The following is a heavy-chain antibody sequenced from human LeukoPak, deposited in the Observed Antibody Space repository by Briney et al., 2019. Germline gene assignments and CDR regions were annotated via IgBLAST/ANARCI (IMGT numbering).Heavy chain of an antibody. CDR3: AKAGVRCSSTSCYMTNYYYYMDV. J-gene: IGHJ6*03. CDR1: GFTFSDHY. Sequence: GGSLRLSCAASGFTFSDHYMDWVRQAPGKGLEWVSAISGSGGSTYYADSVKGRFTISRDNSKNTLYLQMNSLRAEDTAVYYCAKAGVRCSSTSCYMTNYYYYMDVWGKGTTVTVSS. V-gene: IGHV3-23*01. CDR2: ISGSGGST. D-gene: IGHD2-2*02.